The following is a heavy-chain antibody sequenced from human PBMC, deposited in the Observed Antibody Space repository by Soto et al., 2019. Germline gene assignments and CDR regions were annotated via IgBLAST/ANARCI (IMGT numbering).Heavy chain of an antibody. CDR2: IFTGGST. CDR1: GFTVSSNY. Sequence: EVQLVESGGGLVQPGGSLRLSCAASGFTVSSNYMSWVRQAPGKGLEWVSVIFTGGSTYYADSVKGRFTISRHSSMNTVYLQMDSLRAEDTAVYYCARARQSSGWLDAFDSWGQGTMVTVSS. CDR3: ARARQSSGWLDAFDS. V-gene: IGHV3-53*04. D-gene: IGHD6-19*01. J-gene: IGHJ3*02.